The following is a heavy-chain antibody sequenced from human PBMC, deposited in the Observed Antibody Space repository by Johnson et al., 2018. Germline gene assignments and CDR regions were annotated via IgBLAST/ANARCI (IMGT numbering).Heavy chain of an antibody. J-gene: IGHJ3*02. V-gene: IGHV3-30*18. D-gene: IGHD3-22*01. CDR2: ISYDGSNK. CDR1: GFTFSSYG. Sequence: QVQLVESGGGVVQPGRSLRLSCAASGFTFSSYGTHWVRQAPGQGLEWVAVISYDGSNKYYADSVKGRFPISTDNSKNTLYLQMNSLRAEDTAVYYCAKKFYYDTTTDFDIWGQGTMVTVSS. CDR3: AKKFYYDTTTDFDI.